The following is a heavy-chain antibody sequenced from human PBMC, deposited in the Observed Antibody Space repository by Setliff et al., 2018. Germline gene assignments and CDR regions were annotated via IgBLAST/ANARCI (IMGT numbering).Heavy chain of an antibody. D-gene: IGHD6-6*01. CDR1: GYSISSGYY. CDR3: ARHVLGYSSSYNWFDP. V-gene: IGHV4-38-2*01. CDR2: IYHSGST. Sequence: RLSETLSLTCAVSGYSISSGYYWGWIRQPPGKGLEWIGSIYHSGSTYYNPSLKSRVTISVDTSKNQFSLKLSSVTAADTAVYYCARHVLGYSSSYNWFDPWGQGTLVTVSS. J-gene: IGHJ5*02.